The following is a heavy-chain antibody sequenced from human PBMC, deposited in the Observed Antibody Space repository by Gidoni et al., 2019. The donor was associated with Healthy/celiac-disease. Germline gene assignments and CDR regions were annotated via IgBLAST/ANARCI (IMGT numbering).Heavy chain of an antibody. J-gene: IGHJ5*02. CDR1: GGSFSGSY. CDR2: INHSGST. D-gene: IGHD6-19*01. V-gene: IGHV4-34*01. Sequence: QVQLQQWGAGLLKPSETLSLTCAVYGGSFSGSYWSWSRQPPGKGLEWIGEINHSGSTNYNPSLKSLVTISVDTSKNQFSLKLSSVTAADTAVYYCARGLSRFGSGWYAQVWFDPWGQGTLVTVSS. CDR3: ARGLSRFGSGWYAQVWFDP.